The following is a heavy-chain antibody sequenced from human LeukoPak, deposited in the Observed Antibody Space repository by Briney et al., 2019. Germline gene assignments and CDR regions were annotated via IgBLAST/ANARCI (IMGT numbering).Heavy chain of an antibody. CDR2: IWYDGSNK. V-gene: IGHV3-33*01. Sequence: GRSLRLSCAASGFTFSSYGMHWVRQAPGKGLEWVAVIWYDGSNKYYADSVKGRFTISRDNSKNTLYLQMNSLRAEDTAVYYCARKDYGDPGFDYWGQGTLVTASS. CDR3: ARKDYGDPGFDY. D-gene: IGHD4-17*01. CDR1: GFTFSSYG. J-gene: IGHJ4*02.